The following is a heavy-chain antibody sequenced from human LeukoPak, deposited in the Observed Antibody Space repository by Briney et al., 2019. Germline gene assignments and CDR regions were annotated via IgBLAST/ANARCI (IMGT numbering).Heavy chain of an antibody. CDR1: GGSFSGYY. D-gene: IGHD3-22*01. Sequence: SETLSLTCAVYGGSFSGYYWSWIRQPPGKGLEWIGEINHSGSTNYNPSLKSRVTISVDRSKNQFSLKLSSVTAADTAVYYCARDTYYYDSSGYSEYFQHRGQGTLVTVSS. J-gene: IGHJ1*01. CDR3: ARDTYYYDSSGYSEYFQH. CDR2: INHSGST. V-gene: IGHV4-34*01.